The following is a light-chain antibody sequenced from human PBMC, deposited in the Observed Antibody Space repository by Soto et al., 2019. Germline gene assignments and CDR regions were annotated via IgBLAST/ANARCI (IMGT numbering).Light chain of an antibody. CDR1: QSVSSY. J-gene: IGKJ5*01. V-gene: IGKV3-15*01. CDR3: QQYNQWSPIT. Sequence: IILTQSPDTLSLSPGERATLSCRASQSVSSYLAWYQQKPGQAPRLLIYAASTRAAGVPIRFSGSGSGTEFTLTITSLQSDDFAVYYCQQYNQWSPITFGQGTRLEIK. CDR2: AAS.